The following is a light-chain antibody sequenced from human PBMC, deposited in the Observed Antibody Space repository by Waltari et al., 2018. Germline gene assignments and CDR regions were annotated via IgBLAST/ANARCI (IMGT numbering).Light chain of an antibody. V-gene: IGLV2-14*03. CDR2: DVN. J-gene: IGLJ1*01. CDR1: SSDIGAYNF. Sequence: QSALTQPASVSGSPGQSITISCTGTSSDIGAYNFVSWYQKHPGKAPKVMIYDVNNRPSGVSSRFSGSKSGNTASLTISGLQAKDEADYYCSSYTTGSTRYVFGSGTKVTVL. CDR3: SSYTTGSTRYV.